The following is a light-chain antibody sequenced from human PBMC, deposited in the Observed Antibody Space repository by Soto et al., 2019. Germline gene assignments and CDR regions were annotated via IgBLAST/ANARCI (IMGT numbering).Light chain of an antibody. CDR1: SSNIGAGYD. V-gene: IGLV1-40*01. J-gene: IGLJ2*01. CDR2: ANS. Sequence: QSVLTQPPSVSGAPGQRVTISCTGSSSNIGAGYDVHWYQQLPGTAPKLLIYANSNRPSGVPDRFSGSKSGTSASLAITGLQAEDEADYYCSSYTSSSTVVFGGGTKVTVL. CDR3: SSYTSSSTVV.